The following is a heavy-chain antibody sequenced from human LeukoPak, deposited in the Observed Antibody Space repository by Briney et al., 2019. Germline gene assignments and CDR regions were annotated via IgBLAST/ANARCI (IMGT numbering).Heavy chain of an antibody. CDR2: IGIAGDT. CDR3: ARAVTALGFDY. D-gene: IGHD3-16*01. CDR1: GFTFSGYD. Sequence: GGSLRLSCAASGFTFSGYDMHWVRQPTGKGLEWVSAIGIAGDTYYPGSVKGRFTMSRENAKNSLYLQMGSLRAEDMAVYYCARAVTALGFDYWGQGTLVTVSS. V-gene: IGHV3-13*04. J-gene: IGHJ4*02.